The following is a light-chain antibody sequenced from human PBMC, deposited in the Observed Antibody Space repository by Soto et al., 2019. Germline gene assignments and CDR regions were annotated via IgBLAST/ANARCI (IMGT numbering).Light chain of an antibody. J-gene: IGKJ4*01. V-gene: IGKV3-20*01. CDR1: QTVRNNY. Sequence: EFVLTQSPGTLSLSPGERATLSCRASQTVRNNYLAWYQQKPGQAPRLLIYDASSRATGIPGRFSGGGSGTDFTLTISRLEPEDFAVYYCQQFSRYPLTFGGGSKVDIX. CDR2: DAS. CDR3: QQFSRYPLT.